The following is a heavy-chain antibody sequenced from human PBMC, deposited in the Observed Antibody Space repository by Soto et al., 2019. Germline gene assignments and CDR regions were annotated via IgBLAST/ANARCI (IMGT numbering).Heavy chain of an antibody. V-gene: IGHV3-33*01. CDR3: ARTAYYYDSSGYYFDC. J-gene: IGHJ4*02. Sequence: PGGSLRLSCAASGFTFSSYGMHWVRQAPGKGLEWVAVIWYDGRNTYYADSVKGRFTISRDNSKSTLYLQMNSLRAEDTAVYYCARTAYYYDSSGYYFDCCGQGTLVT. D-gene: IGHD3-22*01. CDR2: IWYDGRNT. CDR1: GFTFSSYG.